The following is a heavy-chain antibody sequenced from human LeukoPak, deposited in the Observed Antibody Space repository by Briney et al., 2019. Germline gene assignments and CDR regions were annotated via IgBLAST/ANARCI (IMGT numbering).Heavy chain of an antibody. D-gene: IGHD6-19*01. J-gene: IGHJ4*02. Sequence: AGGSLRLSCAASGFTFSSYAMSWVRQAPGKGLEWVSAISGSGGSTCYADSVKGRFTISRDNSKNTLYLQMNSLRAEDTAVYYCAKGKQWPGGYFDYWGQGTLVTVSS. V-gene: IGHV3-23*01. CDR1: GFTFSSYA. CDR3: AKGKQWPGGYFDY. CDR2: ISGSGGST.